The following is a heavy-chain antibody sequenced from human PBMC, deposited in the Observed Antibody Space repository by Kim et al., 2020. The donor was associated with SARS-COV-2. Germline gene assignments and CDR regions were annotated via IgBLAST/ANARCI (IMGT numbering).Heavy chain of an antibody. J-gene: IGHJ6*02. CDR1: GFTFDFYA. CDR2: ISGGGVNK. V-gene: IGHV3-23*01. Sequence: GGSLRLSCVASGFTFDFYAMSLVRQAQGKGLEWVSVISGGGVNKFYADSVRGRFTISRDNSKNTLFLQMNSLRDEDTSLYYCAKVVIMDDYNYYYYYAMDVWGQGTTVTVSS. D-gene: IGHD2-21*01. CDR3: AKVVIMDDYNYYYYYAMDV.